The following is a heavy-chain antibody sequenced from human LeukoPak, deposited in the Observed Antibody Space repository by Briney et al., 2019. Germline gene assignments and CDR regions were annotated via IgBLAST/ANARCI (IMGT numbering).Heavy chain of an antibody. D-gene: IGHD6-19*01. V-gene: IGHV4-4*07. CDR3: ARGGGSSGWSLFDY. CDR2: IYTSGST. CDR1: GGSISSYY. Sequence: SETLSLTCTVSGGSISSYYWSWIRQPAGKGLEWIWRIYTSGSTNYNPSPKSRVTMSVDTSKNQFSLKLSSVTAADTAVYYCARGGGSSGWSLFDYWGQGTLVTVSS. J-gene: IGHJ4*02.